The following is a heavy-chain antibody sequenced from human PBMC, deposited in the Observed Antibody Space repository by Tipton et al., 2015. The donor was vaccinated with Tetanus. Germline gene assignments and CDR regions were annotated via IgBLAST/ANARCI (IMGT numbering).Heavy chain of an antibody. CDR3: ARVAVAGIYYFDY. V-gene: IGHV3-21*01. Sequence: SLRPSCAASGFTFSSYSMNWVRQAPGKGLEWVSSISTSVNYIYYADSVKGRFTISRDNAKNSLYLQMNSLRAEDTAVYYCARVAVAGIYYFDYWGQGTLVTVSS. J-gene: IGHJ4*02. D-gene: IGHD6-19*01. CDR1: GFTFSSYS. CDR2: ISTSVNYI.